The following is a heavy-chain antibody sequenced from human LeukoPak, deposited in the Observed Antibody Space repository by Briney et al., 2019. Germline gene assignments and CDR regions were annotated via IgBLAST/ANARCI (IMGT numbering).Heavy chain of an antibody. V-gene: IGHV3-23*01. J-gene: IGHJ5*02. Sequence: GGSLRLSCAASGFTFSSYAMSWVRQAPGKGLEWVSAISGSGGSTYYADSVKGRFTISRDNSKNTLYLQTNSLRAEDTAVYYCAKIIVGADTEFENDPWGQGTLVTVSS. D-gene: IGHD1-26*01. CDR2: ISGSGGST. CDR1: GFTFSSYA. CDR3: AKIIVGADTEFENDP.